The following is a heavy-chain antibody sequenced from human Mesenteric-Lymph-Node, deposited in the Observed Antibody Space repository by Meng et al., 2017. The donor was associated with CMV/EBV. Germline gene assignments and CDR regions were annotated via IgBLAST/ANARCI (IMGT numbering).Heavy chain of an antibody. CDR2: ISGSGGST. D-gene: IGHD6-13*01. CDR3: ANLGSNWSNFDY. Sequence: SCAASGFTFSSYAMSWVRQAPGKGLEWVSAISGSGGSTYYADSVKGRFTISRDNSKNTLYLQMNSLRAEDTAVYYCANLGSNWSNFDYWGQGTLVTVSS. CDR1: GFTFSSYA. V-gene: IGHV3-23*01. J-gene: IGHJ4*02.